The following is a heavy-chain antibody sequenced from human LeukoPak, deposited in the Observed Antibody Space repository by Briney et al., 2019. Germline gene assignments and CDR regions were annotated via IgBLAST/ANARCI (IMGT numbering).Heavy chain of an antibody. CDR3: ATLGYYDSSGYSDYYYYYMDV. CDR1: GCSISSYY. V-gene: IGHV4-59*01. Sequence: KASETLSLTCTVSGCSISSYYWSWIRQPPGKGLEWIGYIYYSGSTNYNPSLKSRVTISVDTSKNQFSLKLSSVTAADTAVYYCATLGYYDSSGYSDYYYYYMDVWGKGTTVTVSS. J-gene: IGHJ6*03. CDR2: IYYSGST. D-gene: IGHD3-22*01.